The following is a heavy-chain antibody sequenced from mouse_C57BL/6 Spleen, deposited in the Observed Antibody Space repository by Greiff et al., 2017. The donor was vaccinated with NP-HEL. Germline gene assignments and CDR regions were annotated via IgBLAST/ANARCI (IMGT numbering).Heavy chain of an antibody. CDR2: ISSGSSTI. Sequence: EVKLQESGGGLVKPGGSLKLSCAASGFTFSDYGMHWVRQAPEKGLEWVAYISSGSSTIYYADTVKGRFTISRDHAKNTLFLQMTSLRSEDTAMYYCAKGRSDYSFYAMDYWGQGTSVTVSS. CDR1: GFTFSDYG. CDR3: AKGRSDYSFYAMDY. D-gene: IGHD1-1*01. J-gene: IGHJ4*01. V-gene: IGHV5-17*01.